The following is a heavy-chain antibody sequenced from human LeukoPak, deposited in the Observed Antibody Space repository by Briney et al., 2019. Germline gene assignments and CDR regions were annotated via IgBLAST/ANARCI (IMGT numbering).Heavy chain of an antibody. Sequence: GGSLRLSCAASGFTFSSYAMSWVRQAPGKGLEWVSAISGSGGSTYYADSVKGRFTISRDNSKNTLYLQMNSLRAEDTAIYYCAKDARVRGVITLDYWGQGTLVTVSS. D-gene: IGHD3-10*01. CDR3: AKDARVRGVITLDY. J-gene: IGHJ4*02. CDR2: ISGSGGST. V-gene: IGHV3-23*01. CDR1: GFTFSSYA.